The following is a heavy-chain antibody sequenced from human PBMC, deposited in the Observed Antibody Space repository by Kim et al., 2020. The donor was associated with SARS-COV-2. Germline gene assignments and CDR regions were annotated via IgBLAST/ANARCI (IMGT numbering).Heavy chain of an antibody. Sequence: ADSVKGRFTISRDNSKNTLYLQMNSLRAEDTAVYYCAKGRRGLPASLDYWGQGTLVTVSS. J-gene: IGHJ4*02. D-gene: IGHD2-2*01. CDR3: AKGRRGLPASLDY. V-gene: IGHV3-23*01.